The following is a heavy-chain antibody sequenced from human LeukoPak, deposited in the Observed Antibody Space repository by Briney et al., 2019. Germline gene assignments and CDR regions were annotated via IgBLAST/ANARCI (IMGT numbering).Heavy chain of an antibody. V-gene: IGHV1-69*05. CDR2: IIPIFGTA. J-gene: IGHJ4*02. CDR3: ARALESGGWYGGTDY. CDR1: GGTFSSYA. D-gene: IGHD6-19*01. Sequence: SVKVSCKASGGTFSSYAISWVRQAPGQGLEWMGRIIPIFGTANYAQKFQGRVTITTDESTSTAYMELSSLRSEDTAVYYCARALESGGWYGGTDYWGQGTLVTVSS.